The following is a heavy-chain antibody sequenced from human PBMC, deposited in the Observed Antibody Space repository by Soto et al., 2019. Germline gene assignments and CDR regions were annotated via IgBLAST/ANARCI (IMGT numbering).Heavy chain of an antibody. D-gene: IGHD4-17*01. CDR2: INAGNGNT. CDR1: GYTFTSYA. CDR3: ARGSDYGDRVPYFDY. Sequence: QVQLVQSGAEVKKPGASVKVSCKASGYTFTSYAMHWVRQATGQRLEWMGWINAGNGNTKYSQKFQGRVTITRDTSESTAYMEMSSLRSEDTAVYYCARGSDYGDRVPYFDYWGQGTLVTVSS. V-gene: IGHV1-3*01. J-gene: IGHJ4*02.